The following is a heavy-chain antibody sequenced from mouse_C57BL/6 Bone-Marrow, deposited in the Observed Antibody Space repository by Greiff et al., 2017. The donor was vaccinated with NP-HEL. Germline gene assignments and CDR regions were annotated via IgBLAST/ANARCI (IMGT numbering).Heavy chain of an antibody. V-gene: IGHV2-5*01. CDR2: IWRGGST. Sequence: VQLQQSGPGLVQPSQSLSITCTVSGFSLTSYGVHWVRQSPGKGLEWLGVIWRGGSTDYNAAFMSRLSITKDNSKSHVFFKMNSLQADDTAIYYCAKEGYYYGSSYYAMDYWGQGTSVTVSS. CDR1: GFSLTSYG. D-gene: IGHD1-1*01. J-gene: IGHJ4*01. CDR3: AKEGYYYGSSYYAMDY.